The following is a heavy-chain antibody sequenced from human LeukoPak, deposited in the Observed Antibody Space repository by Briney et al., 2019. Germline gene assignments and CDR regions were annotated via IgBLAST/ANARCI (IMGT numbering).Heavy chain of an antibody. CDR3: ARDFPVLEWLFVSSYGMDV. CDR2: INPNSGGT. Sequence: ASVKVSCKASGYTFTVYYMHWVRQAPGQGLEWMGWINPNSGGTNYAQKFQGRVTMTRDTSISTAYMELSRLRSDDTAVYYCARDFPVLEWLFVSSYGMDVWGQGTTVTVSS. CDR1: GYTFTVYY. V-gene: IGHV1-2*02. D-gene: IGHD3-3*01. J-gene: IGHJ6*02.